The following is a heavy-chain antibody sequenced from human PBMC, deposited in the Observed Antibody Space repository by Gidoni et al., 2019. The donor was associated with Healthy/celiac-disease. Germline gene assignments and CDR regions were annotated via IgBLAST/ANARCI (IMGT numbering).Heavy chain of an antibody. CDR3: TRDIAHGDL. CDR1: GFTFGDYA. V-gene: IGHV3-49*04. Sequence: EVQLVESGGGLVQPGRARRLSGTAAGFTFGDYAMSWVRQAPGKGLEWVGFIRSKAYGGTTEYAASVKGRFTISRDDSKSIAYLQMNSLKTEDTAVYYCTRDIAHGDLWGRGTLVTVSS. CDR2: IRSKAYGGTT. D-gene: IGHD2-15*01. J-gene: IGHJ2*01.